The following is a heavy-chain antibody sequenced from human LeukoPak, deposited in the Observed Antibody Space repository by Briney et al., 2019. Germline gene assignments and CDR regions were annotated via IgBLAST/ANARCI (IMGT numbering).Heavy chain of an antibody. CDR3: ARNIYYYGMDV. J-gene: IGHJ6*02. CDR2: IGTSGSPI. CDR1: GFIFSTYE. V-gene: IGHV3-48*03. Sequence: PGGSLRLSCVASGFIFSTYEMNWVRQAPGKGLEWVSYIGTSGSPIYYADSVRGRFCISRDNAKNSLYLQMNSLRGEDTAVYYCARNIYYYGMDVWGQGTTVTVSS.